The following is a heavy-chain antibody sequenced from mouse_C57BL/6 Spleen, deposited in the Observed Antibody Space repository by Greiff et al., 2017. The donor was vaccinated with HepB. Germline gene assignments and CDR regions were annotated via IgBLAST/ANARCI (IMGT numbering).Heavy chain of an antibody. CDR1: GYSITSGYY. V-gene: IGHV3-6*01. J-gene: IGHJ3*01. Sequence: DVKLQESGPGLVKPSQSLSLTCSVTGYSITSGYYWNWIRQFPGNKLEWMGYISYDGSNNYNPSLKNRISITRDTSKNQFFLKLNSVTTEDTATYYCAKEGDYYYGSSSFAYWGQGTLVTVSA. CDR3: AKEGDYYYGSSSFAY. D-gene: IGHD1-1*01. CDR2: ISYDGSN.